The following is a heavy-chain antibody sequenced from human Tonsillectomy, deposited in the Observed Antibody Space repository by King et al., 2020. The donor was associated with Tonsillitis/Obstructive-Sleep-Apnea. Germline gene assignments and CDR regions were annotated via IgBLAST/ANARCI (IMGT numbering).Heavy chain of an antibody. CDR2: INHSGST. Sequence: VQLQQWGAGLLKPSETLSLACAVYGGSFSGYYWSWIRQPPGKRLEWIGEINHSGSTNYNPSLKSRVTISVDTSKNQFSLKLSSVTAADTAVYYCARGEGVVVVPAANFDSWGQGTLVTVSS. D-gene: IGHD2-2*01. CDR3: ARGEGVVVVPAANFDS. CDR1: GGSFSGYY. J-gene: IGHJ4*02. V-gene: IGHV4-34*01.